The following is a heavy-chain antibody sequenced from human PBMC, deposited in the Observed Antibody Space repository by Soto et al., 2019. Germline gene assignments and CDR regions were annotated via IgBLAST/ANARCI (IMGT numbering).Heavy chain of an antibody. Sequence: PGGSLRLSCAASGFTFSSYSMNWVRQAPGQGLEWVSSISSSNNYISYADSLKGRFTISRDNAKNSLYLQMNSLRAEDTAVYYCARDRVVLGYCNGGSCGYMHVWGKGTTVTVSS. V-gene: IGHV3-21*01. CDR2: ISSSNNYI. CDR3: ARDRVVLGYCNGGSCGYMHV. D-gene: IGHD2-15*01. J-gene: IGHJ6*03. CDR1: GFTFSSYS.